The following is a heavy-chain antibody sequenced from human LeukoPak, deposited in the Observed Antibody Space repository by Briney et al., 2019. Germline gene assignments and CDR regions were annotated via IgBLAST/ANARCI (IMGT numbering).Heavy chain of an antibody. Sequence: GGSLRLSCAASGFTFSSYEMNWVRQAPGKGLEWVSTISRGGSPIYYADSVKGRFTTSRDNAKNSLYLQMNSLRAEDTAVYDCAELGISMIGGVWGKGTTVTISS. CDR3: AELGISMIGGV. J-gene: IGHJ6*04. D-gene: IGHD3-10*02. CDR1: GFTFSSYE. CDR2: ISRGGSPI. V-gene: IGHV3-48*03.